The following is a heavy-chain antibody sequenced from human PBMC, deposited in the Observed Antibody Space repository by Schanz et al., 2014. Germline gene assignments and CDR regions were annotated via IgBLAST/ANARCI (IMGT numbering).Heavy chain of an antibody. CDR3: ARSAGRDFWSGYYTRFDY. CDR2: ISVYNHNK. J-gene: IGHJ4*02. Sequence: QIQLVQSGPEVKKPGATVKVSCKASGYIFINSGISWVRQAPGQGLEWMGWISVYNHNKEYDQKFQGRVTMTTDYSTSAAYMELRSLISAAPAVYYCARSAGRDFWSGYYTRFDYWGQGTLVTVSS. D-gene: IGHD3-3*01. V-gene: IGHV1-18*01. CDR1: GYIFINSG.